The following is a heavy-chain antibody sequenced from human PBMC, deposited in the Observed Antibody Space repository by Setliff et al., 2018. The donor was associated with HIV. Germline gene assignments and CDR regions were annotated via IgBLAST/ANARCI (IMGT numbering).Heavy chain of an antibody. CDR2: ISYRSSCI. V-gene: IGHV3-21*06. CDR3: SRSQGIGNYYMDD. D-gene: IGHD3-10*01. Sequence: PGGSLRLSCAASDFTFSTYCMNWVRQAPGKGLEWISSISYRSSCIYYVDSVKGRFTISRDDATNSLFLQVNSLRDEDTAVYYCSRSQGIGNYYMDDWGTGTTVTVS. J-gene: IGHJ6*03. CDR1: DFTFSTYC.